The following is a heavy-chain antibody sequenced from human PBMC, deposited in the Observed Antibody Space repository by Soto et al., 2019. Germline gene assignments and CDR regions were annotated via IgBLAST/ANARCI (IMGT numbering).Heavy chain of an antibody. V-gene: IGHV3-23*01. CDR3: AKDLGPRLFWSLEWILPD. J-gene: IGHJ4*02. Sequence: EVQLLESGGGLVQPGGSRSPSCEASGFRFGSFAMTWVRQGPGKGREWVSLITGRGDRTYYADSVKGRFTISRDNSKNTLFLQMNSLRAEETAIYYGAKDLGPRLFWSLEWILPDWGQGTLVTVSS. CDR1: GFRFGSFA. D-gene: IGHD3-3*01. CDR2: ITGRGDRT.